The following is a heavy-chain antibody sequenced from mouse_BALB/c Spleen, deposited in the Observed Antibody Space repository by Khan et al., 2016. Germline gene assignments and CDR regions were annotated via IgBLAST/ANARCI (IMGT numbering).Heavy chain of an antibody. J-gene: IGHJ3*01. CDR1: GYTSANYW. V-gene: IGHV1-87*01. CDR3: ADASFVY. CDR2: IYPGDGDT. Sequence: QVQLQQSGAELARPGASVRLSCKVSGYTSANYWMQWVKQRPGQGLEWIGSIYPGDGDTRYSQKFKDKATLTADKSSSSAYMHLRSVASEDSAVYYCADASFVYWGQGTLVTVSA. D-gene: IGHD6-1*01.